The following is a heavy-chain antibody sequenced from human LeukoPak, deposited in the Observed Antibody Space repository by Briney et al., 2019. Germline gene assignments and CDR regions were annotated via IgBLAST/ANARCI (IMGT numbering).Heavy chain of an antibody. CDR3: ARDKFAAWGY. CDR1: GFTFGTYS. CDR2: ITSSSSYI. D-gene: IGHD2-15*01. Sequence: GGSLRLSCAASGFTFGTYSMNWVRQAPGKGLEWVSSITSSSSYIYYADSVKGRFTISRDNAKNSLYLQMNSLRAEDTAVYYCARDKFAAWGYWGQGTLVTVSS. J-gene: IGHJ4*02. V-gene: IGHV3-21*01.